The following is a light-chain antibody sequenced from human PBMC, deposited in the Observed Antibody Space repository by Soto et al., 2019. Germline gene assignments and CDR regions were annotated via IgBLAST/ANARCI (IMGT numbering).Light chain of an antibody. J-gene: IGKJ2*01. CDR2: KAS. CDR3: QQYNSYSPT. Sequence: DIQMTQSPSTLSASIGDRVTITCRASESVTGWVAWYQQKPGKAPKLLISKASTLRSGVPSRISGSGSGTEFTLTISSLQPDDVGSYYCQQYNSYSPTFGQGTRLEIK. CDR1: ESVTGW. V-gene: IGKV1-5*03.